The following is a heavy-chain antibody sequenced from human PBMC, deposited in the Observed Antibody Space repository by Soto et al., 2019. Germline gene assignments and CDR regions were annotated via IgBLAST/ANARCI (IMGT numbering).Heavy chain of an antibody. J-gene: IGHJ5*02. D-gene: IGHD3-22*01. CDR1: GATFSSYA. V-gene: IGHV1-69*13. CDR2: IIPIFGTA. CDR3: ARGYYHSSGYTESPP. Sequence: SVKVSCKASGATFSSYAISWVRQAPGQGLEWMGGIIPIFGTANYAQKFQGRVTITADESTSTAYMELSSLRSEDTAVYYCARGYYHSSGYTESPPWGQGTLVTVSS.